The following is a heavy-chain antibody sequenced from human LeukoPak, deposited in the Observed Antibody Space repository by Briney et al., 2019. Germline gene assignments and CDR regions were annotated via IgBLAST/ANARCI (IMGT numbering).Heavy chain of an antibody. J-gene: IGHJ6*03. D-gene: IGHD6-13*01. CDR3: AKDFRSSWYYMDV. CDR1: GFTFDDYT. V-gene: IGHV3-43*01. Sequence: GGSLRLSCAASGFTFDDYTMHWVRQAPGKGLEWVPLISRDGGSTYYADSVKGRFTISRDNSKNSLYLQMNSLRTEDTALYYCAKDFRSSWYYMDVWGKGTTVTVSS. CDR2: ISRDGGST.